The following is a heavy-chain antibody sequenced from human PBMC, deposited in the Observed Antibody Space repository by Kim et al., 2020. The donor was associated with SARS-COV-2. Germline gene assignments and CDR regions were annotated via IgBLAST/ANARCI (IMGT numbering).Heavy chain of an antibody. J-gene: IGHJ6*02. D-gene: IGHD2-15*01. CDR1: GFTFSSYS. Sequence: GGSLRLSCAASGFTFSSYSMNWVRQAPGKGLEWVSYISSSSSTIYYADSVKGRFTISRDNAKNSLYLQMNSLRDEDTAVYYCARARTPVKYCSGGSCLIYFSYGMDVWGQGTTVTVSS. CDR2: ISSSSSTI. CDR3: ARARTPVKYCSGGSCLIYFSYGMDV. V-gene: IGHV3-48*02.